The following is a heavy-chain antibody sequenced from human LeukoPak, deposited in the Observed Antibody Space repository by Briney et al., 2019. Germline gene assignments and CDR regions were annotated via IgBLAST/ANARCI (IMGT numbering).Heavy chain of an antibody. J-gene: IGHJ4*02. CDR1: GFTFTSST. Sequence: GTSVKVSCKASGFTFTSSTIQWVRKARGQRLEWIGWIVVGSGNTNYAQKFQERVIITRDMSTTTVYMELSSLRSEDTAVYYCAGTPWFGELTLDYWGQGTLVTVSS. V-gene: IGHV1-58*02. D-gene: IGHD3-10*01. CDR3: AGTPWFGELTLDY. CDR2: IVVGSGNT.